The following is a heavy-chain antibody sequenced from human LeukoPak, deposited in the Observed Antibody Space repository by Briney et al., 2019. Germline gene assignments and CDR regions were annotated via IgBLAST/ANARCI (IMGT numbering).Heavy chain of an antibody. CDR3: ARGVYSASHGPP. D-gene: IGHD1-26*01. V-gene: IGHV3-74*01. J-gene: IGHJ5*02. CDR2: IDRDGSGT. CDR1: GFTFSDYW. Sequence: PGESLRLSCTASGFTFSDYWMHWVRQPPGKGLVWVSHIDRDGSGTTYADSVKGRFTISRDNAKNTLYLQMNSLRGEDTAVYYCARGVYSASHGPPWGQGTLVTVSS.